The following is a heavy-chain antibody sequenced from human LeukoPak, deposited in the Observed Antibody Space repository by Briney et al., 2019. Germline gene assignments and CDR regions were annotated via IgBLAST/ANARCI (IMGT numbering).Heavy chain of an antibody. D-gene: IGHD5-24*01. CDR3: ARLGDQDGEIDY. CDR1: GGSISSGSYY. J-gene: IGHJ4*02. CDR2: IYTSGST. V-gene: IGHV4-61*02. Sequence: PSETLSLTCTVSGGSISSGSYYWSWIRQPAGKGLEWIGRIYTSGSTNYNPSLKSRVTISVDTSENQFSLKLSSVTAADTAVYYCARLGDQDGEIDYWGQGTLVTVSS.